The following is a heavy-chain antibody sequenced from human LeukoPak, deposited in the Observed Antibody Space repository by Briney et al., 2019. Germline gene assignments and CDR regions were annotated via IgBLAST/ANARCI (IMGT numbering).Heavy chain of an antibody. V-gene: IGHV1-69*04. CDR1: GGTFSSYA. Sequence: RASVKVSCKASGGTFSSYAISWVRQAPGQGLEWMGRIIPILGIANYAQKFQGRVTITADKSTSTAYMELSSLRSEDTAVYYCASLRSRLGLRYFDWLWEYWGQGTLVTVSS. CDR3: ASLRSRLGLRYFDWLWEY. CDR2: IIPILGIA. D-gene: IGHD3-9*01. J-gene: IGHJ4*02.